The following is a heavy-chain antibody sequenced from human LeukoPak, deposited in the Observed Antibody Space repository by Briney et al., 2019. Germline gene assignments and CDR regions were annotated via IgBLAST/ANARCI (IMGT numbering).Heavy chain of an antibody. Sequence: ASVKVSCKASGYTFTNYDINWVRQATGQGLEWMGWMGSNSGDTGYAQKFQDRVTMTTDTSTSTAYTELRSLRSDDTAVYYCARSRYYYDSSGYDGSYYFDYWGQGTLVTVSS. D-gene: IGHD3-22*01. CDR2: MGSNSGDT. CDR3: ARSRYYYDSSGYDGSYYFDY. J-gene: IGHJ4*02. V-gene: IGHV1-8*01. CDR1: GYTFTNYD.